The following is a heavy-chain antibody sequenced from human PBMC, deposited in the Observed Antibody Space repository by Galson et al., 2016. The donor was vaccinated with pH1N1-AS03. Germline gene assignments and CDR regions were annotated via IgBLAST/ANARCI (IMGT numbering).Heavy chain of an antibody. CDR2: ISYDGTNK. V-gene: IGHV3-30*18. Sequence: SLRLSCAASGFTFNTYGMHWVRQAPGKGLECVAIISYDGTNKYYADSVQGRFTISRDNSKNTLYLQMNSLRPEDTAVYYCAKTRKRGYSGYSFFEGPLDYWGQGTLVTVSS. D-gene: IGHD5-12*01. CDR1: GFTFNTYG. J-gene: IGHJ4*02. CDR3: AKTRKRGYSGYSFFEGPLDY.